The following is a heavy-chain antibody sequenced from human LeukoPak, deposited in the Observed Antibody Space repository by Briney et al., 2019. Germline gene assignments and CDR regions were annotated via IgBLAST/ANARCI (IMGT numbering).Heavy chain of an antibody. CDR1: GLIFA. CDR3: AKDYSDLRVADVFFEY. CDR2: ITSGFTP. V-gene: IGHV3-23*01. D-gene: IGHD2-15*01. Sequence: AGGSLRLSCAASGLIFAMSWVRQAPGKGLEWGSGITSGFTPHYADSVKGRFTISRDNSTETFHLQLNSLRVEDTAVYYCAKDYSDLRVADVFFEYWGQGTLVTVSS. J-gene: IGHJ4*02.